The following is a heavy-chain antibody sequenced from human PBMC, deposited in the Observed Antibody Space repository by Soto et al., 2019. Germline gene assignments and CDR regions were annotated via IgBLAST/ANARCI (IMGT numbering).Heavy chain of an antibody. J-gene: IGHJ4*02. D-gene: IGHD3-16*01. Sequence: SETLSLTCTVSGGFISSGDYYWSWIRQPPGRGLEYIGYIFFSGHAYYNSSLKSRINISIDTSKNRFSLKLRSVTAADTAVYYCARVGGQRSIDSWGQGTLVTVS. V-gene: IGHV4-30-4*01. CDR2: IFFSGHA. CDR1: GGFISSGDYY. CDR3: ARVGGQRSIDS.